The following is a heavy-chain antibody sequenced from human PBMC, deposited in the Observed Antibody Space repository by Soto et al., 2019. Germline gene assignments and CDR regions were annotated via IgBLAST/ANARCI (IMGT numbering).Heavy chain of an antibody. Sequence: PGGSLRLSCAASGFTFSNAWMSWVRQAPGKGLEWVGRIKSKTDGGTTDYAAPVKGRFTISRDDSKNTLYLQTNSLKTEDTAVYYCTTRDCSGGSCYGPYWGQGTLVTVSS. CDR3: TTRDCSGGSCYGPY. D-gene: IGHD2-15*01. V-gene: IGHV3-15*01. J-gene: IGHJ4*02. CDR2: IKSKTDGGTT. CDR1: GFTFSNAW.